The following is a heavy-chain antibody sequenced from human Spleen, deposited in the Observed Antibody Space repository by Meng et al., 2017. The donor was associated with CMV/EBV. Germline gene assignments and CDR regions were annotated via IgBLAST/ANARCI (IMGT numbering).Heavy chain of an antibody. CDR1: GYTFTGYC. J-gene: IGHJ4*02. V-gene: IGHV1-18*04. CDR3: ARDVPDQFGGGIAPRQDY. D-gene: IGHD6-6*01. CDR2: ISADNRNT. Sequence: ASVKVSCKASGYTFTGYCLHWVRQAPGQGLEWMGWISADNRNTNYAQKLQGRVTMTTDTSTSTAYMEVRSLRSDDTALYYCARDVPDQFGGGIAPRQDYWGQGTLVTVSS.